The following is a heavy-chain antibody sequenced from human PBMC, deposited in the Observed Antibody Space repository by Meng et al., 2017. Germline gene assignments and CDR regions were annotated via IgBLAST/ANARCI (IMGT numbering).Heavy chain of an antibody. CDR3: AHRRSDSREGWFDP. Sequence: QIPVKESGPTPVNPPQTLTLTCSFSGFSLSTSGVVVGWIRQPPGKALEWLALIYWDDDKRYSPSLKSRLTITKVTSKNQVVLTMTNMDPVDTATYYCAHRRSDSREGWFDPWGQGTLVTVSS. D-gene: IGHD4-11*01. CDR1: GFSLSTSGVV. J-gene: IGHJ5*02. CDR2: IYWDDDK. V-gene: IGHV2-5*02.